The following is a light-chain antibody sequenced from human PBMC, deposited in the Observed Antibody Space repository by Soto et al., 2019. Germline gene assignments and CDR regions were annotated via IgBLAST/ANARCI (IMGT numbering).Light chain of an antibody. CDR3: QQYNDWPRS. V-gene: IGKV3-15*01. CDR2: GAT. Sequence: EIVMTQSPATLSVSPGERATLSCRASQSVSSNLAWYQRTPGQTPRLLIYGATTRSTGVAARFGGSGSGSEFTLTISSLQSEDFAVYYCQQYNDWPRSLGQGTKVEIK. J-gene: IGKJ1*01. CDR1: QSVSSN.